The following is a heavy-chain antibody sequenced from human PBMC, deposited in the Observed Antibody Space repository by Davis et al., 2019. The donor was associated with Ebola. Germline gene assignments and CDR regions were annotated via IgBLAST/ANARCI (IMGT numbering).Heavy chain of an antibody. V-gene: IGHV1-69*13. J-gene: IGHJ5*02. D-gene: IGHD2-15*01. Sequence: SVNVSCKASGGTFSSYAISWVRQAPGQGLEWMGGIIPIFGTANYAQKFQGRVTITADESTSTAYMELSSLRSEDTAVYYCARTIPEIYCSGGSCNSGEGLNWFDPWGQGTLVTVSS. CDR3: ARTIPEIYCSGGSCNSGEGLNWFDP. CDR1: GGTFSSYA. CDR2: IIPIFGTA.